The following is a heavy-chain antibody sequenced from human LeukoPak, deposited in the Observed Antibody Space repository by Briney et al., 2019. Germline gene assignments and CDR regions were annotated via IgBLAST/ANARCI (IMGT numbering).Heavy chain of an antibody. D-gene: IGHD6-6*01. CDR3: ARTSDEYSSSYFDY. J-gene: IGHJ4*02. CDR1: GYTFTSYY. Sequence: ASVKVSCKASGYTFTSYYMHWVRQAPGQGLEWMGIINPSGGSTSYAQKFQGRVTMTTDTSTSTAYMELRSLRSDDTAVYHCARTSDEYSSSYFDYWGQGTLVTVSS. CDR2: INPSGGST. V-gene: IGHV1-46*01.